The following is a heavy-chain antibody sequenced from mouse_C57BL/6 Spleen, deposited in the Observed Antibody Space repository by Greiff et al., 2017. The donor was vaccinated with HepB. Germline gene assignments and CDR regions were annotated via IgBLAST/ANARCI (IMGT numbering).Heavy chain of an antibody. V-gene: IGHV5-12*01. CDR2: ISNGGGST. Sequence: DVMLVESGGGLVQPGGSLKLSCAASGFTFSDYYMYWVRQTPEKRLEWVAYISNGGGSTYYPDTVKGRFTISRDNAKNTLYLQMSRLKSEDTAMYYCARYGNYRYFDVWGTGTTVTVSS. CDR1: GFTFSDYY. J-gene: IGHJ1*03. D-gene: IGHD2-1*01. CDR3: ARYGNYRYFDV.